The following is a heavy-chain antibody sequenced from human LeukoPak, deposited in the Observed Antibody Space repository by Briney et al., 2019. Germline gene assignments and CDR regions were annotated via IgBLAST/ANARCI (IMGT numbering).Heavy chain of an antibody. D-gene: IGHD5-12*01. Sequence: SETLSLTCTVSGGSISNYYWSWIRQPPGKGLEWIGYIYYSGSTNYNPSLKSRVTISVDTSKNQFSLKLSSVTAADTAVYYCARLGVATPFDYWGQGTLVTVSS. J-gene: IGHJ4*02. CDR1: GGSISNYY. CDR2: IYYSGST. V-gene: IGHV4-59*08. CDR3: ARLGVATPFDY.